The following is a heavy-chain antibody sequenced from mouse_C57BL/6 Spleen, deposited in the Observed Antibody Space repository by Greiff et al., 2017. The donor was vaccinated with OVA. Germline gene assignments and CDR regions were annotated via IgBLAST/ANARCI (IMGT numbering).Heavy chain of an antibody. CDR3: ALYYGSSLDD. V-gene: IGHV1-64*01. Sequence: HVQLQQPGAELVKPGASVKLSCKASGYTFTSYWMHWVKQRPGQGLEWIGMIHPNSGSTNYNEKFKSKATLTVDKSSSTAYMQLSSLTSEDSAVYYCALYYGSSLDDWGQGTTLTVSS. CDR2: IHPNSGST. D-gene: IGHD1-1*01. J-gene: IGHJ2*01. CDR1: GYTFTSYW.